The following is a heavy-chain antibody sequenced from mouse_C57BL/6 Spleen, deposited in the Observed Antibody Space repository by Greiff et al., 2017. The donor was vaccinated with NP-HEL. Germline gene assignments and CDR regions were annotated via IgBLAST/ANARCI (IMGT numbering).Heavy chain of an antibody. CDR3: ARDSWGFAY. Sequence: VQLQQSGPELVKPGASVKISCKASGYAFSSSWMNWVKQRPGKGLEWIGRIYPGDGYTNYNGKFKGKATLTADKSSSTAYMQLSSLTSEDSAVYFCARDSWGFAYWGQGTLVTVSA. V-gene: IGHV1-82*01. J-gene: IGHJ3*01. CDR2: IYPGDGYT. CDR1: GYAFSSSW. D-gene: IGHD3-2*01.